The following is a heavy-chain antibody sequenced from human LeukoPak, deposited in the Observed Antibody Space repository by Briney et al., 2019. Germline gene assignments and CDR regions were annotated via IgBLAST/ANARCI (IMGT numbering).Heavy chain of an antibody. Sequence: GASVKVSCKASGYTFTGYYMHWVRQAPGQGLEWMGWINPNSGSTNYAQKFQGRVTMTRDTSISTAYMELSRLRSDDTAVYYCARDRVEMATRLDYWGQGTLVTVSS. CDR2: INPNSGST. D-gene: IGHD5-12*01. CDR3: ARDRVEMATRLDY. V-gene: IGHV1-2*02. J-gene: IGHJ4*02. CDR1: GYTFTGYY.